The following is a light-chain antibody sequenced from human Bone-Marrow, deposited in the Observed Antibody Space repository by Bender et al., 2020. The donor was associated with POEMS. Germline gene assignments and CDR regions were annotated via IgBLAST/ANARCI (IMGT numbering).Light chain of an antibody. CDR1: SSNIESHS. CDR3: AAWDDSVNGVV. Sequence: QSVLTQPPSTSGTPGQRVTISCSGSSSNIESHSVHWYQQLPGTPPKLLIYRTSQRPSGVPDRFSASKSGTSASLAISGLRSEDEADYYCAAWDDSVNGVVFGGGTKLTVL. J-gene: IGLJ2*01. CDR2: RTS. V-gene: IGLV1-47*01.